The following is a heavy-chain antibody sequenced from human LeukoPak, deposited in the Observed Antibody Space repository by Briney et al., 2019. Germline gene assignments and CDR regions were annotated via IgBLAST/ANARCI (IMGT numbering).Heavy chain of an antibody. J-gene: IGHJ4*02. CDR1: GFTFNSYS. CDR2: ISSSSSTI. V-gene: IGHV3-48*01. D-gene: IGHD6-13*01. Sequence: GGSLRLSCAASGFTFNSYSMNWVRQAPGKGLEWVSYISSSSSTIYYADSVKGRFTISRDNAKNSLYLQMNSLRVEDTAVYYCAREEVGVAAPAEIDYWGQGTLVTVSS. CDR3: AREEVGVAAPAEIDY.